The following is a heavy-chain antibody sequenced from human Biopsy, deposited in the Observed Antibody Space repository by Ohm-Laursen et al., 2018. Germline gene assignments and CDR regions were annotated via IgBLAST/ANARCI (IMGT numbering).Heavy chain of an antibody. J-gene: IGHJ4*02. Sequence: SDTLSLTCAVYGKTFSDYYWSWIRQPPGKGLEWIGQINQSGRTNYNPSLKSRVNISADKSNSQFSLKSTSVTSADTAVYFCGNEVHGRDYWGLGALVTVSS. CDR1: GKTFSDYY. V-gene: IGHV4-34*08. D-gene: IGHD2-15*01. CDR3: GNEVHGRDY. CDR2: INQSGRT.